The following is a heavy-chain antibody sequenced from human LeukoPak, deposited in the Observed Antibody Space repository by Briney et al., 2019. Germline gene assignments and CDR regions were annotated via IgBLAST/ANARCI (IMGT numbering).Heavy chain of an antibody. Sequence: GGSLILSCAASGFIFSSYEMSWVRHVPGKGLEWISYISNSGSTIYYADSVKGRFTISRDNAKNTLYLEMNSLRAEDTAVYYCARGESLEQSVVHWGQGTLVTVSS. CDR2: ISNSGSTI. V-gene: IGHV3-48*03. J-gene: IGHJ1*01. CDR1: GFIFSSYE. CDR3: ARGESLEQSVVH. D-gene: IGHD1/OR15-1a*01.